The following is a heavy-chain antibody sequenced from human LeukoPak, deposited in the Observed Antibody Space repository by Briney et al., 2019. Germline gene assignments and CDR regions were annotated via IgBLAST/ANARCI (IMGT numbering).Heavy chain of an antibody. V-gene: IGHV4-39*01. CDR1: GGSISSSSYY. CDR2: IYYSGST. J-gene: IGHJ4*02. CDR3: ARHERSMGLEWLSTTNTFDD. Sequence: SETLSLTCTVSGGSISSSSYYWGWIRQPPGKGLEWIGSIYYSGSTYYNPSLKSRVTISVDTSKNQFSLKLSSVTAADTAVYYYARHERSMGLEWLSTTNTFDDWGQGTLVTVSS. D-gene: IGHD3-3*01.